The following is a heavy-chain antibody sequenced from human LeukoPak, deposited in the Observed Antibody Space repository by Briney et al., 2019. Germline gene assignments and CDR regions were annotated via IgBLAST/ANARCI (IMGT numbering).Heavy chain of an antibody. J-gene: IGHJ4*02. CDR1: GYTFTSYG. D-gene: IGHD3-9*01. CDR3: AREGRLGYDILTGFDY. CDR2: ISAYNGNT. Sequence: ASVKVFCKASGYTFTSYGISWVRQAPGQGLEWMGWISAYNGNTNYAQKLQGRVTMTTDTSTSTAYMELRSLRSDDTAVYYCAREGRLGYDILTGFDYWGQGTLVTVSS. V-gene: IGHV1-18*01.